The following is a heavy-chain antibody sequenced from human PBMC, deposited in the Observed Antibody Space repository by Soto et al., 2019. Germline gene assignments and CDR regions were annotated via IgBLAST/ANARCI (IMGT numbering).Heavy chain of an antibody. J-gene: IGHJ4*02. CDR3: ASGIPVGGVSPTPHY. V-gene: IGHV1-46*01. CDR2: INPSGGST. Sequence: QVQLVQSGAEVKKPGASVKVSCKASGYTFTSYYKHWVRQAPGQGLEWMGIINPSGGSTSYAQKFQGRVTMTRDTSTNTVYMELSSLRSDDTAVYYCASGIPVGGVSPTPHYWGQGNLVTVSS. CDR1: GYTFTSYY. D-gene: IGHD3-16*01.